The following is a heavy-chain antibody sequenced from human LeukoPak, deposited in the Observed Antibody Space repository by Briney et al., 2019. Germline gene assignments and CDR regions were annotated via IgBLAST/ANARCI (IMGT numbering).Heavy chain of an antibody. D-gene: IGHD6-19*01. CDR3: ARDFSSGCLDY. CDR2: IIPILGIA. CDR1: GGTFSSYA. J-gene: IGHJ4*02. Sequence: SVKVSCKASGGTFSSYAISWVRQAPGQGLEWMGRIIPILGIANYAQKFQGRVTITADKSTSTAYMELSSLRSEDTAVYYCARDFSSGCLDYWGQGTLVTVSS. V-gene: IGHV1-69*04.